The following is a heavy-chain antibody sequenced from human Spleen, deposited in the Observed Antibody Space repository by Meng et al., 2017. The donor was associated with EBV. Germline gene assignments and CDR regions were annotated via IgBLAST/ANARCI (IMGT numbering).Heavy chain of an antibody. V-gene: IGHV4-34*01. CDR2: INHAGST. J-gene: IGHJ5*02. CDR1: GGSFSGHY. Sequence: QGQLQQWGGGLLKPSEPLSLTCAVYGGSFSGHYWSWIRQSPGKGLEWIGEINHAGSTNYNPSLKSRVTISVDTSKNQFSLKLSSVTAADTAVYYCARDSLSSSWYRFDPWGQGTLVTVSS. D-gene: IGHD6-13*01. CDR3: ARDSLSSSWYRFDP.